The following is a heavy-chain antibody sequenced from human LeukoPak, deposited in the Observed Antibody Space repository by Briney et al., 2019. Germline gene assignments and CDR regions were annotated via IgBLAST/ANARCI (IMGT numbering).Heavy chain of an antibody. Sequence: PGGSLRLSCAASGFTFSSYAMSWVRQAPGKGLEWVSAISGSGGSTYYADSVKGRFTISRDNSKNTLYLHMNSLRAEDTAVYYCATYGDQPLDYWGQGTLVTVSS. CDR1: GFTFSSYA. CDR2: ISGSGGST. V-gene: IGHV3-23*01. D-gene: IGHD4-17*01. CDR3: ATYGDQPLDY. J-gene: IGHJ4*02.